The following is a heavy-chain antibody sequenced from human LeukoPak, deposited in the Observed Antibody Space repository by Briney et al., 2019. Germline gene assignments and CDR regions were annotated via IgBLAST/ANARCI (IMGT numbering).Heavy chain of an antibody. CDR3: ARALYDFWSGYYTLFDY. J-gene: IGHJ4*02. D-gene: IGHD3-3*01. CDR1: GFTVSSNY. CDR2: IYSGGST. Sequence: GGSLRLSCAASGFTVSSNYMSWVRQAPGKGLEWVSVIYSGGSTYYADSVKGRFTISRDNSKNTLYLQMNSLRAEDTAVYYCARALYDFWSGYYTLFDYWGQGTLVTVSS. V-gene: IGHV3-53*01.